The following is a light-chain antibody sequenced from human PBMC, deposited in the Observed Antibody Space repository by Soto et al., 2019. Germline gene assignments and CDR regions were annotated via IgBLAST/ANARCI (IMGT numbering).Light chain of an antibody. CDR1: SSDVGAYDS. Sequence: QSVLAQPASVSGSPGQSITISCTGTSSDVGAYDSVSWYHQHPHKAPQLIIYKGTQRPSGVSNRFSGSTSGNAASLTISGLQADDEADYFCCSSAPESTYVCGTGTKVTVL. V-gene: IGLV2-23*01. J-gene: IGLJ1*01. CDR2: KGT. CDR3: CSSAPESTYV.